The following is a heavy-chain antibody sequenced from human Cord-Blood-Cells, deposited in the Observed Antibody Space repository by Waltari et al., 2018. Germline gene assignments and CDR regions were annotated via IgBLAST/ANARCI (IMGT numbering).Heavy chain of an antibody. CDR2: INHSGST. CDR3: ARSIVGATFDDY. V-gene: IGHV4-34*01. J-gene: IGHJ4*02. D-gene: IGHD1-26*01. Sequence: QVQLQQWGAGLLKPSETLSLTCAVYGGSFGGYYWSWIRQPPGKGLEWIGEINHSGSTNYNPSLKSRVTISVDTSKNQFSLKLSSVTAADTAVYYCARSIVGATFDDYWGQGTLVTVSS. CDR1: GGSFGGYY.